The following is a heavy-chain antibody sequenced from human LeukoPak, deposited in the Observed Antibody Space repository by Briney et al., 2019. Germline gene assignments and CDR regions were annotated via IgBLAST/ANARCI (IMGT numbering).Heavy chain of an antibody. CDR1: GFSFSDYD. D-gene: IGHD3-16*01. J-gene: IGHJ1*01. CDR2: ISGRSSHI. CDR3: GRAFPPLRTFPAGDL. V-gene: IGHV3-21*01. Sequence: GGSLRLSCSASGFSFSDYDMNWVRQAPGKGLEWVSAISGRSSHIYYGESVKGRFTISRDNAKNSLYLQMDSLGVEDTAVYYCGRAFPPLRTFPAGDLWGQGTGDLVSS.